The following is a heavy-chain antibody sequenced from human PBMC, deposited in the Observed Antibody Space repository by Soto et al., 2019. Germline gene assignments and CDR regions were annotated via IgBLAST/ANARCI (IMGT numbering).Heavy chain of an antibody. CDR1: GYPFSDNQ. D-gene: IGHD4-4*01. Sequence: ASVKVSCKASGYPFSDNQIHWLRRAPGQGLEWMGRINPKSDDTNYAQKFQGRVTMTRDTSIDTAYLELTGLTSDDTATMYYCARGFTVTTWPNWFDPWGQGTLVTVSS. V-gene: IGHV1-2*02. CDR3: ARGFTVTTWPNWFDP. CDR2: INPKSDDT. J-gene: IGHJ5*02.